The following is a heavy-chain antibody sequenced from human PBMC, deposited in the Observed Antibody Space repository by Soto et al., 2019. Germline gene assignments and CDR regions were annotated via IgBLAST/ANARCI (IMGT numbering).Heavy chain of an antibody. Sequence: SETLSLTCTVSGGSISSYYWSWIRQPPGKGLEWIGYIYYSGSTNYNPSLKSRVTISVDTSKNQFSLKLSSVTAADTAVYYCARSGPYSSSWYEDPQGWGMDVWGQGTTVTVLL. V-gene: IGHV4-59*01. J-gene: IGHJ6*02. CDR3: ARSGPYSSSWYEDPQGWGMDV. D-gene: IGHD6-13*01. CDR1: GGSISSYY. CDR2: IYYSGST.